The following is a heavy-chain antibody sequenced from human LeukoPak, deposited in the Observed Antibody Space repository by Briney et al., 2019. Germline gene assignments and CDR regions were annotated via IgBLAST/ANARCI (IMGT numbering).Heavy chain of an antibody. CDR2: ISSSSSYI. J-gene: IGHJ4*02. Sequence: GGSLRLSCAASGFTFSSYSMNWVRQAPGKGLEWVSSISSSSSYIYYADSVKGRFTISRDNAKNSLYLQMNSLRAEDTALYYCAREQGGWLNYWGQGTLVTVSS. D-gene: IGHD6-19*01. CDR1: GFTFSSYS. V-gene: IGHV3-21*01. CDR3: AREQGGWLNY.